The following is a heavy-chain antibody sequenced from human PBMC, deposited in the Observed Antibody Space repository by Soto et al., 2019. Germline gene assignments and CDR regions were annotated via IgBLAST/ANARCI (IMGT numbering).Heavy chain of an antibody. D-gene: IGHD3-10*01. CDR2: IFYSGNT. V-gene: IGHV4-59*08. Sequence: QVQLQESGPGLVKPSETLSLTCTVSDASISSYYWTWIRQPPGKELEWLGYIFYSGNTNYNPSLKSRLTISVDTSKNQFSLKLTSVTAAETAVYYCARTPGSYFDYWGQGTLVTVSS. CDR1: DASISSYY. CDR3: ARTPGSYFDY. J-gene: IGHJ4*02.